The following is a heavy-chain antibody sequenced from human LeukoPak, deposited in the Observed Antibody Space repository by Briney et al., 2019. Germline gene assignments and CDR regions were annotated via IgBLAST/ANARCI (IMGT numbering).Heavy chain of an antibody. CDR1: GYTFTSYY. Sequence: GASVKVSCKASGYTFTSYYMHWVRQAPGQGLEWMGWINPNSGGTNYAQKFQGRVTMTRDTSISTAYMELSRLRSDDTAVYYCARDRAGYSSRFDPWGQGTLVTVSS. D-gene: IGHD6-13*01. CDR3: ARDRAGYSSRFDP. CDR2: INPNSGGT. V-gene: IGHV1-2*02. J-gene: IGHJ5*02.